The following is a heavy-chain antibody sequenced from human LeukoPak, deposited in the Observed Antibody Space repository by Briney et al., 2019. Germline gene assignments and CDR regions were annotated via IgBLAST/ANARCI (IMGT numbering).Heavy chain of an antibody. CDR3: SASVTTPGGFDI. D-gene: IGHD4-23*01. Sequence: PGGSLRLSCAASGFTFSRYEMNWVRQAPGKGLEWVGRSVPKTDGGTTDYTAPVRGRFIISRDDSKSTLDLQMNSLTTEDTGFYFCSASVTTPGGFDIWGQGTVVTVSS. CDR2: SVPKTDGGTT. CDR1: GFTFSRYE. J-gene: IGHJ3*02. V-gene: IGHV3-15*04.